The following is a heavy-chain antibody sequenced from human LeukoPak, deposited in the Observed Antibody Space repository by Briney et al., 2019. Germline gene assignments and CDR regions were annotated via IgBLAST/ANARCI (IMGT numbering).Heavy chain of an antibody. J-gene: IGHJ4*02. CDR2: ISSSGSTI. V-gene: IGHV3-48*03. CDR3: ARGASSTWNFDY. Sequence: PGGSLRLSCAASGFTFSSYEMNWVRQAPGKGLEWVSYISSSGSTIYYADSVKGRFTFSRDNAKNSLYLRMNSLRAEDTAVYYCARGASSTWNFDYWGQGTLVTVSS. CDR1: GFTFSSYE. D-gene: IGHD6-13*01.